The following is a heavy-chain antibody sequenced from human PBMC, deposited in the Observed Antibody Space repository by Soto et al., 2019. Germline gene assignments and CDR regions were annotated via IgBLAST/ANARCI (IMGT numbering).Heavy chain of an antibody. CDR3: TTVFYDYGWFDP. CDR1: GFTFSNAL. J-gene: IGHJ5*02. D-gene: IGHD5-12*01. CDR2: FKSKTDGGTT. V-gene: IGHV3-15*01. Sequence: GSLRLPCGASGFTFSNALMRWVRPAPGKGLGWCGRFKSKTDGGTTEYAAPVKGRFTISRDDSKNTLYLQMNSLKTKDTAVYYCTTVFYDYGWFDPWGQGTLVTVSS.